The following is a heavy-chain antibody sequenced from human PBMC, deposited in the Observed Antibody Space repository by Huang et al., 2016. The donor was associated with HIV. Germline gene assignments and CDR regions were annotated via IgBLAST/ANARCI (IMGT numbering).Heavy chain of an antibody. J-gene: IGHJ3*02. V-gene: IGHV5-51*01. CDR3: ARQGVGDFVVEPTGLGAFDI. CDR2: IYPGDSDT. CDR1: GYTFNGYW. Sequence: EVQLVQSGAVVKKPGESLKISCKGSGYTFNGYWIGWVRQRPGKGLEWMGSIYPGDSDTTYIPSFQGKVTISADKSISTAYLQWSGLKASDTAMYYCARQGVGDFVVEPTGLGAFDIWGQGTMVTVSS. D-gene: IGHD2-2*01.